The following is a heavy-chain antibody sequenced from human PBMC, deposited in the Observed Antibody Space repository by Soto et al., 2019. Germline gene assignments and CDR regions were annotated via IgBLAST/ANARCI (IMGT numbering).Heavy chain of an antibody. Sequence: PGESLKISCKGSGYSVSSYWSGWVRQMPGKGLEWMGIIYPSDSDTRYSPSLQGQVTISVDKSISTAYLQWSSLKASDTAMYYCARGGNSALNWFGPWGQGTLVTVSS. CDR2: IYPSDSDT. CDR1: GYSVSSYW. CDR3: ARGGNSALNWFGP. D-gene: IGHD5-12*01. V-gene: IGHV5-51*01. J-gene: IGHJ5*02.